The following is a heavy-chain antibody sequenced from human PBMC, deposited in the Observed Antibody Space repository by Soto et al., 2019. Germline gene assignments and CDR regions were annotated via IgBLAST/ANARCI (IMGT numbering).Heavy chain of an antibody. CDR2: IYYSGST. Sequence: SETLSLTCTVSGGSISSSSYYWVLIRQPPGKGLEWIGSIYYSGSTYYNPSLKSRVTISVDTSKNQFSLKLSSVTAADTAVYYCARGIAVAGINYGMDVWGQGTTVTVSS. CDR1: GGSISSSSYY. D-gene: IGHD6-19*01. J-gene: IGHJ6*02. V-gene: IGHV4-39*01. CDR3: ARGIAVAGINYGMDV.